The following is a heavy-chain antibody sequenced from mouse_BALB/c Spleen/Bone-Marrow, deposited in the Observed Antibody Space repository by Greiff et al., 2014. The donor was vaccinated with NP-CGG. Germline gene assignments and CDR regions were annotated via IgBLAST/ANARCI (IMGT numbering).Heavy chain of an antibody. J-gene: IGHJ1*01. D-gene: IGHD1-1*01. CDR3: TRSNYGYWYFDV. CDR1: GHTFSSYY. V-gene: IGHV1S81*02. CDR2: INPSNGGT. Sequence: VQLVESGAELVKPGASVKLSCKASGHTFSSYYMYWVKQRPGQGLEWIGEINPSNGGTKFNEKFKSKATLTVDKSSSTAYMQLSSLTSEDSAVYYCTRSNYGYWYFDVWGAGTTVTVSS.